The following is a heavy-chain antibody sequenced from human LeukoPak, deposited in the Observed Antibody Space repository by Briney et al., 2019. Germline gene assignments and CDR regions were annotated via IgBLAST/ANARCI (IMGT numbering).Heavy chain of an antibody. J-gene: IGHJ4*02. D-gene: IGHD4-17*01. CDR1: GGSFSGCY. CDR3: ARGGMTTVRISFDY. V-gene: IGHV4-34*01. Sequence: PSETLSLTCAVYGGSFSGCYWSWIRQPPGKGLEWIGEINHSGSTNYNPSLKSRVTISVDTSKNQFSLKLSSVTAADTAVYYCARGGMTTVRISFDYWGQGTLVTVSS. CDR2: INHSGST.